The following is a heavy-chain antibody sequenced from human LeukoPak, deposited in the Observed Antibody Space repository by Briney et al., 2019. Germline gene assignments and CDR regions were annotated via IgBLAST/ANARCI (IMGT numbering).Heavy chain of an antibody. V-gene: IGHV3-48*01. CDR1: GFTFSSYS. Sequence: GGSLRLSCAASGFTFSSYSMNWVRQAPGKGLEWVSYISSSSSTIYYADSVKGRFTISRDNAKNSLYLQMNSLRAEDTAVYYCAKGSSSYYYYMDVWGKGTTVTVSS. D-gene: IGHD6-6*01. CDR3: AKGSSSYYYYMDV. J-gene: IGHJ6*03. CDR2: ISSSSSTI.